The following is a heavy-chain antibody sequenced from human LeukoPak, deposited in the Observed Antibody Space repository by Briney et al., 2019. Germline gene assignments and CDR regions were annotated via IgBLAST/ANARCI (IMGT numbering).Heavy chain of an antibody. J-gene: IGHJ4*02. Sequence: PGGSLRLSCAASGFTFSSYAMSWVRQAPGKGLEWVSAISGSGGSTYYADSVKGRFTISRDNSKNMLYLQMNSLRAEDTAVYYCAKKLSGWSLYFDCWGQETLVTVSS. CDR3: AKKLSGWSLYFDC. CDR1: GFTFSSYA. D-gene: IGHD6-19*01. V-gene: IGHV3-23*01. CDR2: ISGSGGST.